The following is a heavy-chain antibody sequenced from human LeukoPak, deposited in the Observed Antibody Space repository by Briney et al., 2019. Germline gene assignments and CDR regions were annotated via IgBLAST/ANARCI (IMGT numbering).Heavy chain of an antibody. Sequence: GGSLRLSCAASGFTFSSYGMHWVRQAPGTGLEWVAFIRYDGSNKYYADSVKGRFTISRDNSNNTLYLQMNSLRADDTAVYYCAKDLIPRFYDSSGYPGVWGQGTLVTVSS. CDR3: AKDLIPRFYDSSGYPGV. V-gene: IGHV3-30*02. J-gene: IGHJ4*02. CDR1: GFTFSSYG. CDR2: IRYDGSNK. D-gene: IGHD3-22*01.